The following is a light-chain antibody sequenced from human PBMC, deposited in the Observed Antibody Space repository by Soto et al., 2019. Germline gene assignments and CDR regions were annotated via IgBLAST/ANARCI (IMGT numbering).Light chain of an antibody. CDR2: GAS. Sequence: EIVMTQSPATLSVSPGERATLSCRASQSLSSNLAWYQQKPGQAPRLLIYGASTRATGIPARFSGSGSATEFTLTISSLQSEDFAVYYCQQYNNLPYTFGQGTKVEIK. V-gene: IGKV3-15*01. CDR3: QQYNNLPYT. CDR1: QSLSSN. J-gene: IGKJ2*01.